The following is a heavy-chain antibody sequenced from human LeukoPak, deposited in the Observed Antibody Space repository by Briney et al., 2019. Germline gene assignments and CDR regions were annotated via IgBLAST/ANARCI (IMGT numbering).Heavy chain of an antibody. V-gene: IGHV1-18*01. CDR3: ATAGALVVVPAPFDY. Sequence: GASVKVSCKASGYTFTSYGTSWVRQAPGQGLEWMGWISAYNGNTNYAQKLQGRVTMTTDTSTSTAYRELRSLRSDDTAVYYCATAGALVVVPAPFDYWGQGTLVTVSS. J-gene: IGHJ4*02. CDR1: GYTFTSYG. D-gene: IGHD2-2*01. CDR2: ISAYNGNT.